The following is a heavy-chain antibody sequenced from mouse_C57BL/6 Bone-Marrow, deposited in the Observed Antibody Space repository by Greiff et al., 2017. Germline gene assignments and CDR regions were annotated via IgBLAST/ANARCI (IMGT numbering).Heavy chain of an antibody. J-gene: IGHJ3*01. Sequence: VQLVESGPGLVAPSQSLSITCTVSGFSLTSYGVDWVRQSPGKGLEWLGVLWGVGSTNYNSALISRLSISKDNTKSQVFLKMNCLQTDDTAMYXCATVQRRFADWGQGTLVTVSA. V-gene: IGHV2-6*01. CDR1: GFSLTSYG. CDR2: LWGVGST. CDR3: ATVQRRFAD.